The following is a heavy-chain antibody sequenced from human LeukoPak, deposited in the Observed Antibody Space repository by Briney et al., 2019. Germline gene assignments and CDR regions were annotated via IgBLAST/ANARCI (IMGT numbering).Heavy chain of an antibody. CDR1: GYTFTGYY. Sequence: GESLKISCKGSGYTFTGYYMHWVRQAPGQGLEWMGRINPNSGGTNYAQQFQGRVTMTRDTSISTAYMELSRLRSDDTAVYYCATFTYYYDSSGYYPFDYWGQGTLVTVSS. J-gene: IGHJ4*02. CDR3: ATFTYYYDSSGYYPFDY. CDR2: INPNSGGT. V-gene: IGHV1-2*06. D-gene: IGHD3-22*01.